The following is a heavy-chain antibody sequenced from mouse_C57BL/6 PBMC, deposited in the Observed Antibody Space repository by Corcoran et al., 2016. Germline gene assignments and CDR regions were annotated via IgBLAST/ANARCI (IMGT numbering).Heavy chain of an antibody. CDR2: IYPGSGNT. V-gene: IGHV1-76*01. CDR3: ARFDAY. CDR1: GYTFTDYY. Sequence: QVQLEQSGAELVRPGASLKLSCNAAGYTFTDYYINWVKQRPGQGLEWIARIYPGSGNTYYNEKFRGKATLTAEKSSSTAYMQLSSLTSEDAAVYFCARFDAYWGQGTLVTVS. J-gene: IGHJ3*01.